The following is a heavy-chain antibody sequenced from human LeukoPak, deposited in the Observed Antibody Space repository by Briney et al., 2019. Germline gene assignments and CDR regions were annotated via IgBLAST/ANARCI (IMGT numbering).Heavy chain of an antibody. V-gene: IGHV1-69*05. CDR1: GRTFSSYA. CDR3: ARDLPPYPERYCSSTSCSDYYYYYMDV. Sequence: SVKVSCKASGRTFSSYAISWVRQAPGQGLEWMGGSIPIFGTANYAQKFQGRVTITTDESTRTAYMELSSLRSEDTAVYYCARDLPPYPERYCSSTSCSDYYYYYMDVWGKGTTVTVSS. D-gene: IGHD2-2*01. J-gene: IGHJ6*03. CDR2: SIPIFGTA.